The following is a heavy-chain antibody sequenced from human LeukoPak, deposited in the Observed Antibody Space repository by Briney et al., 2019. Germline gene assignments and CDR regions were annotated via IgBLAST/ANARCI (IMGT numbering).Heavy chain of an antibody. CDR3: TRVGYIDEGIDY. V-gene: IGHV3-23*01. J-gene: IGHJ4*02. CDR2: ISGSGDST. CDR1: GFTFINYA. D-gene: IGHD5-24*01. Sequence: GGSLRLSCAASGFTFINYAMTWVRQAPGKGLEWVSAISGSGDSTFNADSVKGRFTISRDNSKNTLYLQMNSLRAEDTAIYYCTRVGYIDEGIDYWGQGTLVTVSS.